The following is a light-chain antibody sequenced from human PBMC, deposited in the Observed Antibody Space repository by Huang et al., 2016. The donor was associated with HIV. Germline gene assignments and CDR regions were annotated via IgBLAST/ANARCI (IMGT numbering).Light chain of an antibody. J-gene: IGKJ2*01. CDR2: GAS. CDR1: ESISTN. CDR3: QHYNT. V-gene: IGKV3-15*01. Sequence: EIVMTQSPDTLPVSPGETVTVSCRASESISTNLAWYQHKPGQAPRRLIYGASTRATEIPGRFSGSGSGTGFTLTISSLQSEDLAVYYCQHYNTFGQGTKLEIK.